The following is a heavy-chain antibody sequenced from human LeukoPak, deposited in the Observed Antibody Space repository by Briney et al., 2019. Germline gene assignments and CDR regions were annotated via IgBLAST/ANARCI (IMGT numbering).Heavy chain of an antibody. Sequence: GGSLRLSCAASGFSFSVNYMGWVRQAPGKGLEWASIIYSDGTTRYLDSVKDRFTISRDNSRNTLYLQMNDLRAEDTAVYYCARWDIRGTAHQLDYWGQGTLVTVSS. CDR1: GFSFSVNY. V-gene: IGHV3-66*01. J-gene: IGHJ4*02. CDR2: IYSDGTT. D-gene: IGHD1-7*01. CDR3: ARWDIRGTAHQLDY.